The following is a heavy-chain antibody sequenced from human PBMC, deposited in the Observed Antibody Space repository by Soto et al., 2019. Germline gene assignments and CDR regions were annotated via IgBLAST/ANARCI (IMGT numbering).Heavy chain of an antibody. Sequence: KTSESLALCCPFSGGSFSSCGFFWAWIRQDPGKGLEWIGVIYDSDNTYYNAYIKRRLTKPGDTSKNKYSQKLSSVTTADTALYYCSRGPRQHGGIYYYRMDVWGQGTTVTVSS. J-gene: IGHJ6*02. V-gene: IGHV4-31*02. CDR2: IYDSDNT. CDR3: SRGPRQHGGIYYYRMDV. CDR1: GGSFSSCGFF.